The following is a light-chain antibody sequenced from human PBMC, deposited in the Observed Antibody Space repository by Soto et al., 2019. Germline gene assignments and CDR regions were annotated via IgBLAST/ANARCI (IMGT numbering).Light chain of an antibody. CDR1: QSLVHSDGNTY. J-gene: IGKJ1*01. CDR2: KIS. CDR3: MPLTHFPRT. Sequence: DIVLTQTPLSSPVTLGQPASISCRSSQSLVHSDGNTYLSWLQQRPGQPPRLLIYKISNRFSGVPDRFGVCGGWTDFTSRIRRVEAEDVVVYYCMPLTHFPRTFGQGTKVEIK. V-gene: IGKV2-24*01.